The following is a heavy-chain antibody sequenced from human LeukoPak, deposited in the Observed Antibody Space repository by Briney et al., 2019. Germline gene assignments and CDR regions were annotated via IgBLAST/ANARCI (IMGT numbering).Heavy chain of an antibody. CDR1: GGSISSDY. CDR3: ARVPRGFGDRYYFDY. CDR2: IYYSGST. Sequence: PSETLSLTCIVSGGSISSDYWSWIRQPPGKGLEWIGYIYYSGSTNYNPSLKSRVTISVDTSKNQFSLKLSSVTAADTAVYYCARVPRGFGDRYYFDYWGQGTLVTVSS. V-gene: IGHV4-59*08. D-gene: IGHD3-10*01. J-gene: IGHJ4*02.